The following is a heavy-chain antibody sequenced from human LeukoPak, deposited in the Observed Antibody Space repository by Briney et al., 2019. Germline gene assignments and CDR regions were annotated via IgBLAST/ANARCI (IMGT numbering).Heavy chain of an antibody. CDR3: ARVDV. D-gene: IGHD2-2*03. J-gene: IGHJ4*02. CDR1: GFTFSSYA. V-gene: IGHV3-30*04. CDR2: ISYDGSNK. Sequence: GRSLRLSCAASGFTFSSYAMHWVRQAPGKGLEWVAVISYDGSNKYYADSVKGRFTISRDNSKNTLYLQMNCLRAEDTAVYYCARVDVWGQGTLVTVSS.